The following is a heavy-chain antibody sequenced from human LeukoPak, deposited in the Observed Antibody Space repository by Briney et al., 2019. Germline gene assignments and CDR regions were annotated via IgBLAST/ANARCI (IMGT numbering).Heavy chain of an antibody. Sequence: PSETLPLTCTVSGGSISSGGYYWSWIRQHPGKGLEYFGHIYYSGSTSYNPSLKSRVTISVDTSKNQFSLKLSSVTAADTAVYYCARGVLRFREAFDYWGQGTLVTVSS. J-gene: IGHJ4*02. V-gene: IGHV4-31*03. CDR1: GGSISSGGYY. D-gene: IGHD3-3*01. CDR2: IYYSGST. CDR3: ARGVLRFREAFDY.